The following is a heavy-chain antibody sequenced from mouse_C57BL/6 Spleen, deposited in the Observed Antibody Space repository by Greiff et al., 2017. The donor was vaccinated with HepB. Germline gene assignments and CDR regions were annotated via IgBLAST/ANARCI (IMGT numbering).Heavy chain of an antibody. CDR2: IRNKATGYTT. CDR1: GFTFTDYY. D-gene: IGHD2-2*01. CDR3: ASYYGFFAY. J-gene: IGHJ3*01. Sequence: EVKLVESGGGLVQPGGSLSLSCAASGFTFTDYYMSWVRQPPGKALEWLGFIRNKATGYTTEYSASVKGRFTISRDNSQSILYLQMNALRAEDSATYYCASYYGFFAYWGQGTLVTVSA. V-gene: IGHV7-3*01.